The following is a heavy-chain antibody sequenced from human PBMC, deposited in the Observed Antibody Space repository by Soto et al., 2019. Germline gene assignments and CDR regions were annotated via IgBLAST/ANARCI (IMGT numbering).Heavy chain of an antibody. J-gene: IGHJ4*02. CDR2: ISYDGSNK. V-gene: IGHV3-30*18. D-gene: IGHD2-15*01. CDR1: GFTFSSYG. Sequence: RRLSCAASGFTFSSYGMHWVRQAPGKGLEWVAVISYDGSNKYYADSVKGRFTISRDNSKNTLYLQMNSLRAEDTAVYYCAKDRSPCSGGSCYFVWGQGTLVTVSS. CDR3: AKDRSPCSGGSCYFV.